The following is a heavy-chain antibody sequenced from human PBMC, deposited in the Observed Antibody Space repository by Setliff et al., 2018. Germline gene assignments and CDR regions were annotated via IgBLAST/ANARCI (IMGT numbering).Heavy chain of an antibody. CDR1: GYTFTSYD. D-gene: IGHD3-3*01. J-gene: IGHJ3*02. V-gene: IGHV1-69*13. Sequence: WASVKVSCKASGYTFTSYDFSWVRQAPGQGLEWMGGIIPIFGTANYAQKFQGRVTITADESTSTAYMELSRLRSEDTAVYYCAISTIFGVVSPTPDAFDIWGQGTMVTVSS. CDR2: IIPIFGTA. CDR3: AISTIFGVVSPTPDAFDI.